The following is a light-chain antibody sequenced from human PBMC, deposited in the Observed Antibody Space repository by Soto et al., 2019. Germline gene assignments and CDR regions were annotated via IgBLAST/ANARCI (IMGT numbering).Light chain of an antibody. CDR1: NTDVGGHHY. CDR3: SSHAGNNMGV. CDR2: EVS. Sequence: QSALTQPASVSGSPGQSISISCTGTNTDVGGHHYVSWYQQHPGKAPNLLIYEVSQRPSGVPDRFSGSKSGNTATLTVSGLQAEDEAEYFCSSHAGNNMGVFGGGTKLTVL. V-gene: IGLV2-8*01. J-gene: IGLJ3*02.